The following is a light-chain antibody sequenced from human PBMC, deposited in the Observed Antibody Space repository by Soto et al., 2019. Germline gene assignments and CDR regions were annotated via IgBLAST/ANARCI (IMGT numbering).Light chain of an antibody. J-gene: IGLJ2*01. CDR2: ANN. Sequence: HSVRTQPPPVSGTPGQMVSLSCSWSRSDIGINAVDWYHQRPGTAPKVLIYANNQRPSGVPDRFSGSKSGTSASLAINGLQSNDEAHYYCAAWDDSLNGIVFGGGTKVTVL. CDR1: RSDIGINA. CDR3: AAWDDSLNGIV. V-gene: IGLV1-44*01.